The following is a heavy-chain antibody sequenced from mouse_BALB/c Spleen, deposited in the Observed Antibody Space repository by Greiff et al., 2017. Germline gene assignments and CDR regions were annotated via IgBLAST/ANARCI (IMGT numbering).Heavy chain of an antibody. V-gene: IGHV5-12-1*01. CDR2: ISSGGGST. J-gene: IGHJ3*01. CDR1: GFAFSSYD. D-gene: IGHD1-1*01. CDR3: ARGATVVEGWFAY. Sequence: DVMLVESGGGLVKPGGSLKLSCAASGFAFSSYDMSWVRQTPEKRLEWVAYISSGGGSTYYPDTVKGRFTISRDNAKNTLYLQMSSLKSEDTAMYYCARGATVVEGWFAYWGQGTLVTVSA.